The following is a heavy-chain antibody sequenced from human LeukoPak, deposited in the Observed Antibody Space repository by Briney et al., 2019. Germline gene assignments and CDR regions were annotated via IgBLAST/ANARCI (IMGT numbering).Heavy chain of an antibody. J-gene: IGHJ3*02. V-gene: IGHV4-4*02. D-gene: IGHD6-13*01. CDR2: IYYSGST. Sequence: SETLSLTCAVSGGSISSSNWWSWVRQPPGKGLEWIGYIYYSGSTNYNPSLKSRVTISVDTSKNQFSLKLSSVTAADTAVYYCARLAESSSWQPDAFDIWGQGTMVTVSS. CDR1: GGSISSSNW. CDR3: ARLAESSSWQPDAFDI.